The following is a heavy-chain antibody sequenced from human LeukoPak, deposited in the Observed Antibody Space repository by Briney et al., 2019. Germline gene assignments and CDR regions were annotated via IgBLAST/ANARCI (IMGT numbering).Heavy chain of an antibody. CDR2: IYYSGST. CDR1: GGSISSYY. V-gene: IGHV4-59*01. Sequence: SETLSLTCTVSGGSISSYYWSWIRQPPGKGLEWIGYIYYSGSTNYNPSLKSRVTISVDTSKNQFSLKLSSVTAADAAVYYCAREDGYCSGGSCYRGMDVWGQGTTVTVSS. J-gene: IGHJ6*02. CDR3: AREDGYCSGGSCYRGMDV. D-gene: IGHD2-15*01.